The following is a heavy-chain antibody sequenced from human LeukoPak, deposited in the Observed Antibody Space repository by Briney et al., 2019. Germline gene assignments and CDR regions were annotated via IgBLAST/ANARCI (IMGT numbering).Heavy chain of an antibody. D-gene: IGHD6-6*01. V-gene: IGHV1-69*04. CDR2: IIPILGIA. CDR3: ARDNRGIAARPSWFDP. CDR1: GGTFISYA. J-gene: IGHJ5*02. Sequence: ASVKVSCKASGGTFISYAISWVRQAPGQGLEWMGRIIPILGIANYAQKFQGRVTITADKSTSTAYMELSSLRSEDTAVYYCARDNRGIAARPSWFDPWGQGTLVTVSS.